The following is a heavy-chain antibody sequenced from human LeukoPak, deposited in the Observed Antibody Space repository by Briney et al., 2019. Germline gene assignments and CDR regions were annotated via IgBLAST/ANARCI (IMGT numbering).Heavy chain of an antibody. CDR1: GGTFSSYA. J-gene: IGHJ4*02. D-gene: IGHD3-10*01. V-gene: IGHV1-69*06. CDR2: IIPIFGTA. CDR3: ASALGSYYGSGSPTTY. Sequence: SVKVSCKASGGTFSSYAISWVRQAPGQGLEWMGGIIPIFGTANYAQKFQGRVTITADKSTSTAYMELSSLRSEDTAVYYCASALGSYYGSGSPTTYWGQGTLVTVSS.